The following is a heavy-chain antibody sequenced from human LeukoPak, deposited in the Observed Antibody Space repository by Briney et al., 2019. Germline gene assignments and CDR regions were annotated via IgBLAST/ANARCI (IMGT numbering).Heavy chain of an antibody. J-gene: IGHJ6*02. CDR1: GFTFSDYY. CDR3: ARAPHYSNYGPYYYGMDV. CDR2: ICSSSSYT. V-gene: IGHV3-11*06. Sequence: PGGSLRLSCAASGFTFSDYYMSWIRQAPGKGLEWVSYICSSSSYTNYADSVKGRFTISRDNAKNSLYLQMNSLRAEDTAVYYCARAPHYSNYGPYYYGMDVWGQGTTVTVSS. D-gene: IGHD4-11*01.